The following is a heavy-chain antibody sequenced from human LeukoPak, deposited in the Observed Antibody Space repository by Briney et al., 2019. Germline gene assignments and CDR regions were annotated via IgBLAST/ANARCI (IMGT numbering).Heavy chain of an antibody. CDR2: ISAYNGNT. J-gene: IGHJ5*02. CDR3: ARESVAQPRGYSGYGRSGWFDP. CDR1: GYTFTDYA. D-gene: IGHD5-12*01. Sequence: ASVKVSCKASGYTFTDYAMNWVRQAPGQGLEWMGWISAYNGNTNYAQKLQGRVTMTTDTSTSTAYMELRSLRSDDTAVYYCARESVAQPRGYSGYGRSGWFDPWGQGTLVTVSS. V-gene: IGHV1-18*01.